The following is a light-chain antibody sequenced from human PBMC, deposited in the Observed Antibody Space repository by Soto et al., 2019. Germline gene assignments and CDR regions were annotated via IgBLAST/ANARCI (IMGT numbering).Light chain of an antibody. CDR1: SGHSSYI. CDR2: LEGSGSH. Sequence: QLVLTQSSSASASLGSSVKLTCTLSSGHSSYIIAWHQQQPGKAPRFLMKLEGSGSHNKGSGVPDRFSGSSSGADRYLTISNLQSEDEADYYCEAWDSNTRVFGTGTKLTVL. V-gene: IGLV4-60*03. J-gene: IGLJ1*01. CDR3: EAWDSNTRV.